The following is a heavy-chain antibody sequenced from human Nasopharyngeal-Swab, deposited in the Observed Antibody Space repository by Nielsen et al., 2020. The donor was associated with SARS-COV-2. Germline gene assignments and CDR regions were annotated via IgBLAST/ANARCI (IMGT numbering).Heavy chain of an antibody. D-gene: IGHD6-13*01. CDR3: AREILHSSSWCDF. CDR2: IGWNSGKI. J-gene: IGHJ4*02. V-gene: IGHV3-9*01. CDR1: GFSFGNYA. Sequence: SLKISCAASGFSFGNYAMHWVRQAPGKGLEWVSSIGWNSGKIDYADSVKGRFTISRDNAKNSLFLQMNSLRDEDTAVYYCAREILHSSSWCDFWGQGTLVTVSS.